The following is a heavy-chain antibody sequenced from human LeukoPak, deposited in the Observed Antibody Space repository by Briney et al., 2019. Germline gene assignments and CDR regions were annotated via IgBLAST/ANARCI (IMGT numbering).Heavy chain of an antibody. Sequence: SETLSLTCTVSGGSVSSGSYYWSWIRQPPGTGLEWIGYIYYSGSTNYNPSLKSRVTISVDTSKNQFSLKLSSVTAADTAVYYCASINGSFDAFDIWGQGTMVTVSS. CDR2: IYYSGST. D-gene: IGHD3-10*01. V-gene: IGHV4-61*01. J-gene: IGHJ3*02. CDR3: ASINGSFDAFDI. CDR1: GGSVSSGSYY.